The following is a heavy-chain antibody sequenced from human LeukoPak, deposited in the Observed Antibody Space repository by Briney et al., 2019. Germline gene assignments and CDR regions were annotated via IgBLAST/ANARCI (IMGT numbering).Heavy chain of an antibody. CDR2: INKDGGEN. Sequence: PGGSLRLSCAASGFTFSSYWMSWVRQAPGKGLEWVANINKDGGENYYVDSVKGRFTISRDNAKNSLYLQMNSLRAEDTAVYYCARDRYDILTGYYPRKPIFDYWGQGTLVTVSS. CDR1: GFTFSSYW. J-gene: IGHJ4*02. D-gene: IGHD3-9*01. V-gene: IGHV3-7*01. CDR3: ARDRYDILTGYYPRKPIFDY.